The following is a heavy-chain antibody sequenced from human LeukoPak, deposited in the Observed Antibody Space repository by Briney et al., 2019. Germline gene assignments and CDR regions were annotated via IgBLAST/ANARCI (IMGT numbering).Heavy chain of an antibody. V-gene: IGHV3-30*18. CDR3: AKDSLDPYSYGVPHYFDY. CDR2: ISYDGSNK. Sequence: GGSLRLSCAASGFTFSSYAMSWVRQAPGKGLEWVAVISYDGSNKYYADSVKGRFTISRDNSKNTLYLQMNSLRAEDTAVYYCAKDSLDPYSYGVPHYFDYWGQGTLVTVSS. D-gene: IGHD5-18*01. J-gene: IGHJ4*02. CDR1: GFTFSSYA.